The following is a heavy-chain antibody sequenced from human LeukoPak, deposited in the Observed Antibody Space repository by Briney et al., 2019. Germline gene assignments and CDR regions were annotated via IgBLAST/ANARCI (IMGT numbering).Heavy chain of an antibody. CDR3: ARDQYCTNGVCGYYYYYGMDV. CDR2: IGTADEI. Sequence: GSLRLSCAASEFTFSNYDRHWVRQATGKGLERVSGIGTADEIYYPGSVKGRLTISRENAKSTPYLQVNSLRAEDTAVYFCARDQYCTNGVCGYYYYYGMDVWGQGTTVTVSS. J-gene: IGHJ6*02. V-gene: IGHV3-13*01. D-gene: IGHD2-8*01. CDR1: EFTFSNYD.